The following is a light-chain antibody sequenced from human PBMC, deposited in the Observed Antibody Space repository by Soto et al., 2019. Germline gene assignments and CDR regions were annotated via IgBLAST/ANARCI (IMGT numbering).Light chain of an antibody. Sequence: ETVLTQSPGTLSLSPGERATLSCRASQSVSSSYLAWYQQKPGQAPRLLIYDASSRATGIPDRFSGSGSGTDFTLTISRLEPEDFAVYYCQQYGGSPLTFGGGTKVEIK. J-gene: IGKJ4*01. CDR2: DAS. CDR1: QSVSSSY. CDR3: QQYGGSPLT. V-gene: IGKV3-20*01.